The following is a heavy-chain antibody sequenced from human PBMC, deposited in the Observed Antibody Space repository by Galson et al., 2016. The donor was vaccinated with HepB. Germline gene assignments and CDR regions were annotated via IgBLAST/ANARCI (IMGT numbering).Heavy chain of an antibody. J-gene: IGHJ5*02. CDR3: ASLRDGYNLNH. CDR2: ISAYNGNT. V-gene: IGHV1-18*01. Sequence: SVKVSCKASGYSFTSYAFSWMRQAPGQGLEWMGWISAYNGNTKYAQRFQDRVTMTTDTWTNTSYMELRSLRSDDTAVYYCASLRDGYNLNHWGQGTLVTVSS. D-gene: IGHD5-24*01. CDR1: GYSFTSYA.